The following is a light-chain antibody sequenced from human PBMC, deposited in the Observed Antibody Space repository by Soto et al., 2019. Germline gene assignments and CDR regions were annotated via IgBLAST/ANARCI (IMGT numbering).Light chain of an antibody. J-gene: IGKJ2*01. CDR3: QQYNNWPRRT. CDR1: QSVSSN. Sequence: EIVMTQSPATLSVSPGERATLSCRASQSVSSNLAWYQQKPGQAPRLLIYGASTRATGIPARFSGNGSGTEFTLTISSLQSEDFAVYYCQQYNNWPRRTFGQGTKVDIK. CDR2: GAS. V-gene: IGKV3-15*01.